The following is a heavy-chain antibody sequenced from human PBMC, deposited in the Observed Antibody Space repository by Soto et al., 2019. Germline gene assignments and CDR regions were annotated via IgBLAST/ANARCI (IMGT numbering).Heavy chain of an antibody. Sequence: QVQLQQWGAGLLKHSETLSLTCAVYGGSFSGYYWTCIRQPPGTGLEWMGEINHSGSTNYNPSLKSRVTISVDTSKNQFSLKLTSVTAADTAVYYCARDKITGIFDYWGQGTLVTVSS. J-gene: IGHJ4*02. D-gene: IGHD2-8*02. V-gene: IGHV4-34*01. CDR2: INHSGST. CDR1: GGSFSGYY. CDR3: ARDKITGIFDY.